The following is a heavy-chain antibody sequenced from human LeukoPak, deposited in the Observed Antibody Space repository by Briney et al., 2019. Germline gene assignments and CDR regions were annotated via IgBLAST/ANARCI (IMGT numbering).Heavy chain of an antibody. J-gene: IGHJ3*02. CDR1: GGSFSGYY. D-gene: IGHD3-10*01. CDR2: INHSGNT. V-gene: IGHV4-34*01. CDR3: ARRPGPLAFDI. Sequence: PSETLSLTCAVYGGSFSGYYWSWIRQPPGKGLEWIGEINHSGNTNYNPSLKSRVTISVDTSKNQFSLKLSSVTAADTAVYYCARRPGPLAFDIWGQGTMVTVSS.